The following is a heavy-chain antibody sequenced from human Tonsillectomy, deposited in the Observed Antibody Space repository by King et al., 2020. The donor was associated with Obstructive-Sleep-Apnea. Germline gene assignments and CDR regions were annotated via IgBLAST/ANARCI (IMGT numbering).Heavy chain of an antibody. CDR2: IIPIFGTP. J-gene: IGHJ6*02. V-gene: IGHV1-69*01. Sequence: QLVQSGAEVKKPGSSVRVSCKPSGVSFSTYTINWVRQAPGQGLEWMGGIIPIFGTPNYAQKFQGRITITADESTSTAYMEVSSLRSDDTAVYYCARAPRADYSNYYYYYVLDVWGQGTTVTVSS. CDR1: GVSFSTYT. D-gene: IGHD4-11*01. CDR3: ARAPRADYSNYYYYYVLDV.